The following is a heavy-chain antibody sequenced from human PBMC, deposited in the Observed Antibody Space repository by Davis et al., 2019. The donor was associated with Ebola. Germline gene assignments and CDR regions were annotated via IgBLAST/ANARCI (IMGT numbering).Heavy chain of an antibody. V-gene: IGHV4-59*01. J-gene: IGHJ6*02. CDR2: IYNNGRT. Sequence: MPSEILSLTCSVSGASISGYFWSWIRQSPGKGLEWIGYIYNNGRTSYNPSLRSRVTISLGTSNIQFSLKLTSVTAADTAIYYCAGARSYYVLDFWGQGTTVTVSS. CDR1: GASISGYF. CDR3: AGARSYYVLDF.